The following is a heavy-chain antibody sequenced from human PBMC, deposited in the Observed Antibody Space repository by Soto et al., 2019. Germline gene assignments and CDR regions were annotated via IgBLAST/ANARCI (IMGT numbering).Heavy chain of an antibody. CDR1: GVSISSSNW. D-gene: IGHD1-26*01. J-gene: IGHJ4*02. V-gene: IGHV4-4*02. Sequence: SETLSLTCAVSGVSISSSNWWSWVRQPPGKGLEWIGEIYHSGSTNYNPSLKSRVTISVDKSKNQFSLKLSSVTAADTAVYYCARDSKGGSSPTGFDYWGQGTLVTVSS. CDR3: ARDSKGGSSPTGFDY. CDR2: IYHSGST.